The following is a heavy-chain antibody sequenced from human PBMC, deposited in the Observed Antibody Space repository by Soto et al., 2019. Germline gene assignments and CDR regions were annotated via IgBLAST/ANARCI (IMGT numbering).Heavy chain of an antibody. CDR2: IYWDDDK. CDR3: ARLTYYYDSSGYNFDY. V-gene: IGHV2-5*02. J-gene: IGHJ4*02. CDR1: GFSLSTSGVG. Sequence: ITLKESGPTLVKPTQTLTLTCTFSGFSLSTSGVGVGWIRQPPGKALEWLALIYWDDDKRYSPSLKSRLTITKDTSKNQVVLTMTNMDPVDTATYYCARLTYYYDSSGYNFDYWGQGTLVTVSS. D-gene: IGHD3-22*01.